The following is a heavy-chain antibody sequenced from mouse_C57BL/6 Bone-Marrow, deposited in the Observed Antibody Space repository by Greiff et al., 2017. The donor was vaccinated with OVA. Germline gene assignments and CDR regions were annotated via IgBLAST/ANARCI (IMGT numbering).Heavy chain of an antibody. D-gene: IGHD1-1*01. J-gene: IGHJ1*03. CDR3: ARPGSSPDWYCDV. CDR1: GYTFTSYW. Sequence: QVQLQQPGAELVKPGASVKLSCKASGYTFTSYWMHWVKQRPGQGLEWIGMIHPNSGSTNYNEKFKSKATLTVDKSSSTAYMQLSSLTSEDSAVYDCARPGSSPDWYCDVWGTGTTVTVAS. CDR2: IHPNSGST. V-gene: IGHV1-64*01.